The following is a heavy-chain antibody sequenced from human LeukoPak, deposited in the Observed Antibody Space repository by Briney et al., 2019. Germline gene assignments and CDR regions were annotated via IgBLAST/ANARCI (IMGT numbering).Heavy chain of an antibody. V-gene: IGHV3-64*01. Sequence: GGSLRLSCAASGFTFSVSVMHWVRQAPGKGLEYVSVISSNGGSTSYANSVKGRFTISRDNSKNTLYLQTGSLRAEDMAVYYCARDLSGGGLDYWGQGTLVTVSS. D-gene: IGHD3-10*01. CDR1: GFTFSVSV. J-gene: IGHJ4*02. CDR3: ARDLSGGGLDY. CDR2: ISSNGGST.